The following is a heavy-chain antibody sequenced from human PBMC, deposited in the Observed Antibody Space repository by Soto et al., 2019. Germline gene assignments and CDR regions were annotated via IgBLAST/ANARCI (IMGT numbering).Heavy chain of an antibody. CDR3: AREGYRSSGWYGGDAFDI. CDR2: IIPIFGTA. CDR1: GGTFSSYA. D-gene: IGHD6-19*01. Sequence: QVQLVQSGAEVKKPGSSVKVSCKASGGTFSSYAISWVRQAPGQGLEWMGGIIPIFGTANYAQKFQGRVTITADESTSTAYMELSSLRSEDTAVYYCAREGYRSSGWYGGDAFDIWGQGTTVTVSS. J-gene: IGHJ3*02. V-gene: IGHV1-69*01.